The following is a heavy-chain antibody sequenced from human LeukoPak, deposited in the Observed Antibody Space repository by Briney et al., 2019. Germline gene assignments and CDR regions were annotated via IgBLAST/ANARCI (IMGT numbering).Heavy chain of an antibody. CDR2: INSNTGGT. Sequence: ASVKVSCKASGGTFSSYAISWVRQAPGQGLEWMGWINSNTGGTNYAQNFQGRVTMTRDTSITTAYMELSGLTSDDTAVYFCARVLFRNWFDPWGQGTLVTVSS. J-gene: IGHJ5*02. V-gene: IGHV1-2*02. CDR3: ARVLFRNWFDP. CDR1: GGTFSSYA.